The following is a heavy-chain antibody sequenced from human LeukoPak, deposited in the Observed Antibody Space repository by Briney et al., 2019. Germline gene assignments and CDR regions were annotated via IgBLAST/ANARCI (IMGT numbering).Heavy chain of an antibody. CDR3: ARDRGSYLDY. CDR2: INSYNGNT. D-gene: IGHD3-16*01. J-gene: IGHJ4*02. CDR1: GYTFTSYG. Sequence: ASVTVSCKASGYTFTSYGISWVRQAPGQGPEWMGWINSYNGNTNYAQKLQGRVTMTTDTSTSTAYMELRSLRSDDTAVYYCARDRGSYLDYWGQGTLVTVSS. V-gene: IGHV1-18*01.